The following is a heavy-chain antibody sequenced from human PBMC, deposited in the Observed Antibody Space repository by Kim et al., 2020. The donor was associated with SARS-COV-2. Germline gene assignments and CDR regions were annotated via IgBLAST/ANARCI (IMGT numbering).Heavy chain of an antibody. Sequence: SETLSLTCTVSGGSISSSSYYWGWIRQPPGKGLEWIGSIYYSGSTYYNPSLKSRVTISVDTSKNQFSLKLSSVTAADTAVYYCARRSPHDYGGTYFDYWG. CDR3: ARRSPHDYGGTYFDY. CDR2: IYYSGST. D-gene: IGHD4-17*01. J-gene: IGHJ4*01. CDR1: GGSISSSSYY. V-gene: IGHV4-39*01.